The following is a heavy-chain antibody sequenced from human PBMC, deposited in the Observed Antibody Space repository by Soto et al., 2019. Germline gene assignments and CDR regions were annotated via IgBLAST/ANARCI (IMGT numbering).Heavy chain of an antibody. CDR3: ARGAVPAATYYYYGMDV. J-gene: IGHJ6*02. D-gene: IGHD2-2*01. CDR2: IIPIFGTA. CDR1: GGTFSSYA. Sequence: QVQLVQSGAEVKKPGSSVKVSCKASGGTFSSYAISWVRQAPGQGLEWMGGIIPIFGTANYAQKFQGRVTITADESTSTAYMELRSLRSEDTAVYYCARGAVPAATYYYYGMDVWGQGTTVTVSS. V-gene: IGHV1-69*01.